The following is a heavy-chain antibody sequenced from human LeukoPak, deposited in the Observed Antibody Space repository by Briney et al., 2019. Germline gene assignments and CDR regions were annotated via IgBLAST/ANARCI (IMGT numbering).Heavy chain of an antibody. Sequence: HPGGSLRLSCAASGFTFSSYSMNWVRQAPGKGLEWVSSISTSSIYIYYADSMKGRFTISRDNAKNSLYLQMNSLRAEDTAVYYCARESPYYDILTGYYRERGLDYWGQGTLVTVSS. J-gene: IGHJ4*02. D-gene: IGHD3-9*01. CDR3: ARESPYYDILTGYYRERGLDY. CDR2: ISTSSIYI. CDR1: GFTFSSYS. V-gene: IGHV3-21*01.